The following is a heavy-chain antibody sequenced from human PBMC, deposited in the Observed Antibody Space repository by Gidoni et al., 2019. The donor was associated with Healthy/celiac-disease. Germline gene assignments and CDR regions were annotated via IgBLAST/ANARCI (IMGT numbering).Heavy chain of an antibody. Sequence: EVQLVQSGAEVKKPGESLKISGKGSGSSFTSYWIGWVRQMPGKGLEWMGIIYPGDSDTRYSPSFQGQVTISADKSISTAYLQWSSLKASDTAMYYCAMRADTAMVEFDYWGQGTLVTVSS. CDR1: GSSFTSYW. CDR2: IYPGDSDT. J-gene: IGHJ4*02. V-gene: IGHV5-51*01. D-gene: IGHD5-18*01. CDR3: AMRADTAMVEFDY.